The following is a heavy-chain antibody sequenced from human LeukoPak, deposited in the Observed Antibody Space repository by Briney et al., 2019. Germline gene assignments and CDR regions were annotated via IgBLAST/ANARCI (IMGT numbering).Heavy chain of an antibody. J-gene: IGHJ4*02. V-gene: IGHV3-7*03. CDR2: IKQDGSEK. Sequence: ARSLKISWATTGNHHGRNYMSQVGQPTDKPLENSTNIKQDGSEKYYVDSVKGRFTISRDNDKNSLYLQMSSLRAEDTAVYYCARIRRDLLIPSDYWGQGTLVTVSS. CDR3: ARIRRDLLIPSDY. CDR1: GNHHGRNY. D-gene: IGHD2-8*01.